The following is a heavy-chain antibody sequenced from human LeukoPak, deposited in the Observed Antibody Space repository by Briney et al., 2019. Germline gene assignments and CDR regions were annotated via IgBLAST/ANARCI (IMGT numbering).Heavy chain of an antibody. D-gene: IGHD6-13*01. CDR3: AKAPPSSYYYYYGMDV. V-gene: IGHV3-23*01. Sequence: PGGSLRLSCAASGFTFSSYAMSWVRQAPGKGLEWVSAISGSGGSTYYADSVKGRFTISRDISKNTLYLQMNSLRAEDTAVYYCAKAPPSSYYYYYGMDVRGQGTTVTVSS. CDR1: GFTFSSYA. CDR2: ISGSGGST. J-gene: IGHJ6*02.